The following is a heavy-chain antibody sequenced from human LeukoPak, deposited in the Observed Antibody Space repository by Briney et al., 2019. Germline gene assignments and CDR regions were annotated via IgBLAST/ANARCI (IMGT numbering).Heavy chain of an antibody. CDR2: INIGGTNT. V-gene: IGHV3-11*01. CDR1: GFTFNDYY. CDR3: ATDGAGFDT. J-gene: IGHJ5*02. Sequence: PGGSLRLSCAASGFTFNDYYMSWIRQAPGKGLEWLSYINIGGTNTHYADSVKGRFTISRDNAKKSLYLEMNNLRAEDTAVYYCATDGAGFDTWGQGVLVTAPS.